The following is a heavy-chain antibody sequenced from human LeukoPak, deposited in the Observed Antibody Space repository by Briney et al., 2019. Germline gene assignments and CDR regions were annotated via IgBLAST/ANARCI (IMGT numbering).Heavy chain of an antibody. CDR2: IYTSGST. CDR1: GGSISSYY. CDR3: AREALGYYDSSGWTYYYYMDV. Sequence: PSETLSLTCTVSGGSISSYYWSWIRQPAGKGLEWIGRIYTSGSTNYNPSLKSRVTMSVDTSKNQFSLKLSSVTAADTAVYYCAREALGYYDSSGWTYYYYMDVWGKGTTVTVSS. V-gene: IGHV4-4*07. D-gene: IGHD3-22*01. J-gene: IGHJ6*03.